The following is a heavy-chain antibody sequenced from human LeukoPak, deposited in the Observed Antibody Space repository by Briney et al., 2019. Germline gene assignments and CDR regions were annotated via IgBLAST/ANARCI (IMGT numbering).Heavy chain of an antibody. D-gene: IGHD3-9*01. J-gene: IGHJ4*02. CDR3: AKGDRANFDWSYTFDY. Sequence: PGGSLRLSCAASGFTFSSYAMSWVRQAPGKGLEWVSAISDSGGSTYYADSVKGRFTISRDNSKNTLYLQMNSLRAEDTAVYYCAKGDRANFDWSYTFDYWGQGTLVTVSS. CDR1: GFTFSSYA. CDR2: ISDSGGST. V-gene: IGHV3-23*01.